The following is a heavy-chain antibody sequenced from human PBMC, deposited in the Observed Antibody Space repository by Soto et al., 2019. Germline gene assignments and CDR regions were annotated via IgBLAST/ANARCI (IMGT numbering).Heavy chain of an antibody. V-gene: IGHV3-30*02. CDR1: AFIFTGQA. D-gene: IGHD5-12*01. CDR3: AKDRDGYNCFDY. CDR2: VRFDGSDT. J-gene: IGHJ4*02. Sequence: GGSRRLSCAASAFIFTGQAMHWLRQAPGKGLEWVAVVRFDGSDTHYADSVKGRFIISRDNSKNTLYLQMNSLRAEDTAVYYCAKDRDGYNCFDYWGQGTLVTVS.